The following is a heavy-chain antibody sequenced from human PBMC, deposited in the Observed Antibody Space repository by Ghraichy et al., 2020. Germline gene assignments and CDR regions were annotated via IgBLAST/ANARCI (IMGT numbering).Heavy chain of an antibody. CDR2: INHSGST. Sequence: SETLSLTCAVYGGSFSGYYWSWIRQPPGKGLEWIGEINHSGSTNYNPSLKSRVTISVDTSKNQFSLKLSPGTAAGTAVYYCARPTGYQLLFPGPSRSFDIWGQGTIVTVSS. D-gene: IGHD2-2*01. J-gene: IGHJ3*02. CDR3: ARPTGYQLLFPGPSRSFDI. CDR1: GGSFSGYY. V-gene: IGHV4-34*01.